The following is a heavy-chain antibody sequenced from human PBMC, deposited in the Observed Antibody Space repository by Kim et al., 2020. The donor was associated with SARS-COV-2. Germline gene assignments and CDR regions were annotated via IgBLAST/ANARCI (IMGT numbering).Heavy chain of an antibody. D-gene: IGHD3-10*01. J-gene: IGHJ6*02. CDR1: GFTFSSYW. CDR2: IKQGGSEK. V-gene: IGHV3-7*01. Sequence: GGSLRLSCAASGFTFSSYWMSWVRQAPGKGLEWVANIKQGGSEKYYADSVKGRFTISRDNAKNSLYLQMNSLRAEDTAVYYCAKAPGDGMDGWGQGTTVTVSS. CDR3: AKAPGDGMDG.